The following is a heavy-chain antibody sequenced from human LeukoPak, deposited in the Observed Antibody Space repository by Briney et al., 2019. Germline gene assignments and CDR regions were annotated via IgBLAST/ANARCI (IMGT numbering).Heavy chain of an antibody. CDR3: ARGIRIGYCSSTSCYFAAFDI. V-gene: IGHV1-46*01. CDR1: GYTFTSYY. D-gene: IGHD2-2*01. J-gene: IGHJ3*02. CDR2: INPSGGST. Sequence: ASVKVSCKASGYTFTSYYMHWVRQAPGQGLEWMGIINPSGGSTSYAQKFQGRVTMTRDTSTSTVYMELSSLRSEDTAVYYCARGIRIGYCSSTSCYFAAFDIWGQGTMVTVSS.